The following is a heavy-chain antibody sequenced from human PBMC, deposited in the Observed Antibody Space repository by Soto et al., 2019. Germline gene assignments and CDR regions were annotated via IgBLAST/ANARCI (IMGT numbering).Heavy chain of an antibody. Sequence: QVQLVQSGAEVKKPGASVKVSCKASGYTFTSYYMHWVRQAPGQGLEWIGIINPSGGRTSYAQKCKGSVTMTRDTSTSTVYMAHSCLRSEDTAVYYCARDPYCSGGSCYSLDAFDIWGQGKMVTVAA. CDR2: INPSGGRT. D-gene: IGHD2-15*01. J-gene: IGHJ3*02. V-gene: IGHV1-46*03. CDR1: GYTFTSYY. CDR3: ARDPYCSGGSCYSLDAFDI.